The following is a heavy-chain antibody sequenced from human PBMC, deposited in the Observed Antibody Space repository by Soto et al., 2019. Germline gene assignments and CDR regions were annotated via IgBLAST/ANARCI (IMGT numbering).Heavy chain of an antibody. CDR3: AKEYGDYDYGMDV. D-gene: IGHD3-10*01. J-gene: IGHJ6*02. CDR2: ISYDGSNK. V-gene: IGHV3-30*18. Sequence: QVQLVESGGGVVQPGRSLRLSCAASGFTFSSYGMHWVRQAPGKGLEWVAVISYDGSNKYYADSVKGRFTISRDNSKNTLYLQMNSLRAEDTVVYYCAKEYGDYDYGMDVWGQGTTVTVSS. CDR1: GFTFSSYG.